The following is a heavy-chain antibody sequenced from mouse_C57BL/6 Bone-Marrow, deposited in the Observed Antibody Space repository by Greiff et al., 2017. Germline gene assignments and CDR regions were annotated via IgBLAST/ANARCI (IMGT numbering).Heavy chain of an antibody. CDR3: TTAGDY. CDR2: IDPENGDT. Sequence: VQLKESGAELVRPGASVTLSCTASGFNIKDDYMHWVKQRPEQGLEWIGWIDPENGDTEYASKFQGKATITADTSSNTAYLQLSSLTSEDTAVYYCTTAGDYWGQGTTLTVSS. CDR1: GFNIKDDY. V-gene: IGHV14-4*01. J-gene: IGHJ2*01.